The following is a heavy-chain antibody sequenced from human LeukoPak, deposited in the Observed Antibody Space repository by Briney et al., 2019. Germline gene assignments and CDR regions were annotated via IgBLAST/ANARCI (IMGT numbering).Heavy chain of an antibody. CDR3: ARRYSSGWYGEAFDI. CDR1: GVSISSTNYY. D-gene: IGHD6-19*01. Sequence: SSETLSLTCTVSGVSISSTNYYWDWIRQPPGKGLEWIGNVHYSWRTYYNPSLKSRVTISVDTSKNQFSLNLSSVTAADTAVYYCARRYSSGWYGEAFDIWGQGTRVTVSS. V-gene: IGHV4-39*01. CDR2: VHYSWRT. J-gene: IGHJ3*02.